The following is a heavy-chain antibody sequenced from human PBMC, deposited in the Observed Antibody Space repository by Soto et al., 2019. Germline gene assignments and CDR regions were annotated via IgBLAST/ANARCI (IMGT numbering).Heavy chain of an antibody. J-gene: IGHJ3*02. CDR1: GSSLSTSGVG. V-gene: IGHV2-5*01. D-gene: IGHD4-17*01. CDR3: AHPLEYGAERVAAFDI. CDR2: IYWNDDK. Sequence: GSGPPRGNPPQTLPLPCPSPGSSLSTSGVGVGWIRQPPGKALEWLALIYWNDDKRYSPSLKSRLTITKDTSKNQVVLTMTNMDPVDTATYYCAHPLEYGAERVAAFDIWGQGTMVTVSS.